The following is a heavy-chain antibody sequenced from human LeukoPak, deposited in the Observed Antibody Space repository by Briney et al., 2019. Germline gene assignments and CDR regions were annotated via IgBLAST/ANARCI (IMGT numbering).Heavy chain of an antibody. D-gene: IGHD2-2*01. V-gene: IGHV1-2*02. CDR1: GYTFTGYY. CDR3: AKGVIVVVPAPEPNWFDP. Sequence: ASVKVSCKASGYTFTGYYMHWVRQAPGQGLEWMGWINPNSGGTNYAQKFQGRVTMTRDTSISTAYMELSRLRSDDTAVYYCAKGVIVVVPAPEPNWFDPWGQGTLVTVSS. CDR2: INPNSGGT. J-gene: IGHJ5*02.